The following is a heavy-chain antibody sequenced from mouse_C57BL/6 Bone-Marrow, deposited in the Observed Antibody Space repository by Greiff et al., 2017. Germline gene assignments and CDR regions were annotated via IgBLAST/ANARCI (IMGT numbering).Heavy chain of an antibody. Sequence: QVQLKQSGAELVRPGASVTLSCKASGYTFTDYEMHWVKQTPVHGLEWIGAIDPETGGTAYNQKFKGKAILTADKSSSTAYMELRSLTSEDSAVYYCTPLTAQATWGQGTLVTVSA. CDR1: GYTFTDYE. V-gene: IGHV1-15*01. J-gene: IGHJ3*01. CDR3: TPLTAQAT. D-gene: IGHD3-2*02. CDR2: IDPETGGT.